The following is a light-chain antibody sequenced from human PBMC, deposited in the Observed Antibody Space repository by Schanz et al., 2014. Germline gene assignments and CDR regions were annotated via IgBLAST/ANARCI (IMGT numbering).Light chain of an antibody. V-gene: IGKV3D-20*02. J-gene: IGKJ4*01. CDR3: QQRSNWPRLT. Sequence: EIVLTQSPGTLSLSPGERATLSCRASQSLSSSYLACYQQKPGQAPRLLIYGASSRATGIPDRFSGSGSGTDFTLTISSLEAEDFAVYYCQQRSNWPRLTFGGGTKVEIK. CDR2: GAS. CDR1: QSLSSSY.